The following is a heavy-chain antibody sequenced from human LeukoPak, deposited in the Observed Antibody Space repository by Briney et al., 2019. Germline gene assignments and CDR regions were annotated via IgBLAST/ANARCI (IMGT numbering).Heavy chain of an antibody. CDR2: FDPEDGET. CDR1: GYTLTELS. Sequence: ASVKVSCKVSGYTLTELSMHWVRQAPGKGFEWMGGFDPEDGETIYAQKFQGRVTMTEDTSTDTAYMELSSLRSEDTAVYYCATSMEGGSLFDYWGQGTLVTVSS. V-gene: IGHV1-24*01. D-gene: IGHD2-15*01. J-gene: IGHJ4*02. CDR3: ATSMEGGSLFDY.